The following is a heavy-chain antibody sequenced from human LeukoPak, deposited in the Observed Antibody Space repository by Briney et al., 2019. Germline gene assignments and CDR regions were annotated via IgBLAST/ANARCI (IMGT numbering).Heavy chain of an antibody. J-gene: IGHJ4*02. D-gene: IGHD6-19*01. V-gene: IGHV3-11*01. CDR3: ARMLYSSGWYYFDS. Sequence: GGSLRLSCAASGFTFSSYAMSWIRQAPGKGLEWLSYITTTYSNTYYADSVKGRFTISRDNAKKSVYLQMNSLRAEDTAVYYCARMLYSSGWYYFDSWGQGTLVTVSS. CDR2: ITTTYSNT. CDR1: GFTFSSYA.